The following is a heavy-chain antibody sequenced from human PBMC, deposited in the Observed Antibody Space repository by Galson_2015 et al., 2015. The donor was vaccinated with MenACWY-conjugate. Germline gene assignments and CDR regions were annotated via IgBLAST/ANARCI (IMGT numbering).Heavy chain of an antibody. CDR3: TRDRDVGGSRWWFDP. J-gene: IGHJ5*02. Sequence: LILSCATSGLTFSNVWMSWVRPAPGKGLEWVARIKCRTDGGTTDYATPVKGRFTILRDDSTNTLYLQMNSLKIEDTAMYFCTRDRDVGGSRWWFDPWGQGTLVTVSS. CDR2: IKCRTDGGTT. D-gene: IGHD3-16*01. CDR1: GLTFSNVW. V-gene: IGHV3-15*01.